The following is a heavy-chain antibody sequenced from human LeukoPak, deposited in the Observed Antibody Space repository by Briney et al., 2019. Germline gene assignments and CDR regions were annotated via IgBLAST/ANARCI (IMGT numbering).Heavy chain of an antibody. D-gene: IGHD2-2*01. J-gene: IGHJ4*02. CDR2: INPNGGST. V-gene: IGHV1-46*01. Sequence: ASVKVSCKASGYTFTSYYMHWVRQALGQGLEWMGIINPNGGSTSYAQKFQGRVTMTRDMSTSTVYMELSSLRSEDTAVYYCARGEGPAAIQATFDYWGQGTLVTVSS. CDR1: GYTFTSYY. CDR3: ARGEGPAAIQATFDY.